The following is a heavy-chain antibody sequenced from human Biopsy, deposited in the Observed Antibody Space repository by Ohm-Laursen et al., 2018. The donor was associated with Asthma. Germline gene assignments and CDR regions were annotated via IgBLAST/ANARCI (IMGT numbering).Heavy chain of an antibody. Sequence: VSVKVSCKTSGYTFNSAGITWVRQAPGQGLEWMGWISVYNGNTKVAQKLQDRVTMITDTSTSTAYMELGSLRSDDTAVYFCARAVDYSHYYGIDVWGQGTTVTVS. CDR1: GYTFNSAG. CDR2: ISVYNGNT. V-gene: IGHV1-18*01. CDR3: ARAVDYSHYYGIDV. J-gene: IGHJ6*02. D-gene: IGHD3-10*01.